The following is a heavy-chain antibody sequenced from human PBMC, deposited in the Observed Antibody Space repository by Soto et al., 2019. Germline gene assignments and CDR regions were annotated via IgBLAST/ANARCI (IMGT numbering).Heavy chain of an antibody. V-gene: IGHV3-33*01. Sequence: QVQLVESGGGVVQPGRSLRLSCAAFGFTFSSSGMHWVRQAPGKGLEWVAVIWHDGSYKYKADSVKGRFTISRDNSKNTLYLQMNSLRAEDTAVYYCARGHWKYGYFDSWGQGTQVTVSS. J-gene: IGHJ4*02. CDR3: ARGHWKYGYFDS. CDR2: IWHDGSYK. D-gene: IGHD1-7*01. CDR1: GFTFSSSG.